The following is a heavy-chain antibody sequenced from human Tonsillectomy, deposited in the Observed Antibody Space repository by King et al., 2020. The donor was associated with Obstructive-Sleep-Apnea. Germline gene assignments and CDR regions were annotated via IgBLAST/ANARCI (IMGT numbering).Heavy chain of an antibody. V-gene: IGHV3-49*03. CDR1: RFTFGVYA. CDR3: TRRYHFGPYFDYFGPYFDY. Sequence: VQLVESGGGLVQPGRSLRLSYTASRFTFGVYAMSCFRQVPGKGLEWVSFIRSKAYGGPAEYAASVQDSFTLSRDDYKSIAYLQLNSVKTEDTAVYYCTRRYHFGPYFDYFGPYFDYWGQGTLVTVSS. CDR2: IRSKAYGGPA. J-gene: IGHJ4*02. D-gene: IGHD3-9*01.